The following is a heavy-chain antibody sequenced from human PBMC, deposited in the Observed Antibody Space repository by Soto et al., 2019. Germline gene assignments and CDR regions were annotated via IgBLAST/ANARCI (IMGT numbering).Heavy chain of an antibody. Sequence: SETLSLTCTVSGDSISNYYWSWIRQPPRKGLEWIGYIHYSGSTNYNPSLRSRVAMSVDASKNQFSLKLSSVTAADTAVYYCAREPRATVTTFDYWGQGTLVTVSS. CDR1: GDSISNYY. CDR2: IHYSGST. J-gene: IGHJ4*02. CDR3: AREPRATVTTFDY. D-gene: IGHD4-4*01. V-gene: IGHV4-59*01.